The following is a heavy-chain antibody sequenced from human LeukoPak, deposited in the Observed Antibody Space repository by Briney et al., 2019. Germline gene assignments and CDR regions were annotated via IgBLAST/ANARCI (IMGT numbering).Heavy chain of an antibody. Sequence: GGSLRLSCAASGFTFSSYWMSWVRQAPGKGLEWVANIKQDGSEKYYVDSVKGRFTISRDNAKNSLYLQMNSLRAEDTAVYYCAKGQGWFGELFLYGYYYMDVWGKGTTVTVSS. V-gene: IGHV3-7*03. CDR3: AKGQGWFGELFLYGYYYMDV. CDR1: GFTFSSYW. D-gene: IGHD3-10*01. CDR2: IKQDGSEK. J-gene: IGHJ6*03.